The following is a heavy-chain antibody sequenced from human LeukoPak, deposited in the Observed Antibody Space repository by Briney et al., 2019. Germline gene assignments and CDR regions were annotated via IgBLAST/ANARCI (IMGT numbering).Heavy chain of an antibody. CDR1: GYTFTGYY. Sequence: GASVKVSCKASGYTFTGYYMHWVRQAPGQGLEWMGWINPNSGGTNYAQKFQGRVTMTRDTSISTAYMELTRLTSDDTAVYYCARGIRSGWYLPFDYWGQGTLVTVSS. V-gene: IGHV1-2*02. J-gene: IGHJ4*02. CDR3: ARGIRSGWYLPFDY. D-gene: IGHD6-19*01. CDR2: INPNSGGT.